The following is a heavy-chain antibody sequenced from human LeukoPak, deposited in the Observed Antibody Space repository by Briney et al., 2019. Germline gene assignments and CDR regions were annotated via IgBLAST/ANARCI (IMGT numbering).Heavy chain of an antibody. CDR2: IWYDGSSK. D-gene: IGHD3-10*01. J-gene: IGHJ4*02. CDR1: GFTFSSYG. V-gene: IGHV3-33*01. CDR3: ARNKWFGESTPFDY. Sequence: GGSLRLSCAASGFTFSSYGMHWVRQAPDKGLEWVAVIWYDGSSKYCADSVKGRFTISRDNSKNTLYLQMNSLRAEDTAVYYCARNKWFGESTPFDYWGQGTLVTVSS.